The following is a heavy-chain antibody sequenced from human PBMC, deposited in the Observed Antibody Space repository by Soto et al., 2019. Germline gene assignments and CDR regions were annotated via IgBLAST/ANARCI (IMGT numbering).Heavy chain of an antibody. V-gene: IGHV4-31*03. D-gene: IGHD6-13*01. Sequence: SETLSLTCTVSGGSISSGGYYWSWIRQHPGKGLEWIGYIYYSGSTYYNPSLKSRVTISVDTSKNQFSLKLSSVTAADTAVYYCARDNRSWYPLDYYYGMDVWGQGTTVTVSS. CDR1: GGSISSGGYY. CDR2: IYYSGST. J-gene: IGHJ6*02. CDR3: ARDNRSWYPLDYYYGMDV.